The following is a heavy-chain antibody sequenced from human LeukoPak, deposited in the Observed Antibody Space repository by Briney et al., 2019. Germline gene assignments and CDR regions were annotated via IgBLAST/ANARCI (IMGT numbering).Heavy chain of an antibody. CDR1: GGTFTSYA. V-gene: IGHV1-69*01. CDR2: IIPIFGTT. D-gene: IGHD6-19*01. CDR3: ARAFVRRGSDWAFDY. J-gene: IGHJ4*02. Sequence: SVKVSCKASGGTFTSYAISWVRQAPGQGLEWMGGIIPIFGTTNYAQKFQGRVTITADESTSTAYMELSSLRSEDTAVYYCARAFVRRGSDWAFDYWGQGTLVTVSS.